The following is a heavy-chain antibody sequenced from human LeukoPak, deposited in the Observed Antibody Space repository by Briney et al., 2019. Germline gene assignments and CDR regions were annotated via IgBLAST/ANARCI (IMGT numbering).Heavy chain of an antibody. CDR1: GFTVSSNY. CDR3: ARDPGIDAFDV. V-gene: IGHV3-66*01. CDR2: IYSGGNT. Sequence: GGSLRLSCAASGFTVSSNYMNWVRQAPGKGLEWVSVIYSGGNTYYADSVKGRFTISRDNSKNTLYLQMNSLRAEDTAVYYCARDPGIDAFDVWGQGTMVTVSS. D-gene: IGHD1-26*01. J-gene: IGHJ3*01.